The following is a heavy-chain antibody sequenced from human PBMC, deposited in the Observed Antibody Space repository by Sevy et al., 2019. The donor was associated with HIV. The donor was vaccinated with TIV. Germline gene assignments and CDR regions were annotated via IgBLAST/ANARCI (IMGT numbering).Heavy chain of an antibody. CDR1: GFTVSSNY. J-gene: IGHJ3*02. Sequence: GGSLRLSCAASGFTVSSNYISWVRQAPGKGLEWVSIIYSGGSTYYADSVKGRFTISRDNSKNTLYLQMNSLRAEDTAVYYCAAGGSMIVVEGAFDIWGQGTMVTVSS. V-gene: IGHV3-53*01. D-gene: IGHD3-22*01. CDR2: IYSGGST. CDR3: AAGGSMIVVEGAFDI.